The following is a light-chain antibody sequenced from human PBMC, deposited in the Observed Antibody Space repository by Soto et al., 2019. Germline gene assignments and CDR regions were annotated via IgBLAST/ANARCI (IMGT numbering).Light chain of an antibody. J-gene: IGLJ1*01. V-gene: IGLV2-14*03. CDR3: SSYTTSSTYV. CDR2: DVS. CDR1: SSDDGGYNY. Sequence: QSVLTQPASVSGSPGQSITISCTGTSSDDGGYNYVSWYQQHPGKAPNLMIYDVSNRPSGVSNRFSGSKSGNTASLTISGLQAEDEADYYCSSYTTSSTYVFGTGTKVTVL.